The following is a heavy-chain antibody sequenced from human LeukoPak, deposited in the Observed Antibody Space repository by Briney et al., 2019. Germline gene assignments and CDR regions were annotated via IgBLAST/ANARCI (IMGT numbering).Heavy chain of an antibody. CDR2: ISGSGGST. J-gene: IGHJ4*02. D-gene: IGHD6-19*01. CDR3: AKEGYSSGWSPLDY. CDR1: GFTLDDYG. V-gene: IGHV3-23*01. Sequence: GGSLRLSCAASGFTLDDYGMSWVRQAPGKGLEWVSAISGSGGSTYYADSVKGRFTISRDNSKNTLYLQMNSLRAEDTAVYYCAKEGYSSGWSPLDYWGQGTLVTVSS.